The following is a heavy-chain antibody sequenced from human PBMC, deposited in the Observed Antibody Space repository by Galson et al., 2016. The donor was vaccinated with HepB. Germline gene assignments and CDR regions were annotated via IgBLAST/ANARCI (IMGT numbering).Heavy chain of an antibody. CDR3: ARHFSGSY. CDR1: GFTFSNYD. J-gene: IGHJ4*02. CDR2: ISGGGAST. V-gene: IGHV3-23*01. Sequence: SLRLSCAASGFTFSNYDMSWVRQAPGRGLEWVSGISGGGASTTYADSVKGRFTISRDNSKNALHLQTNSLRAEDTAMYFCARHFSGSYLDQGTLVTVSS. D-gene: IGHD3-22*01.